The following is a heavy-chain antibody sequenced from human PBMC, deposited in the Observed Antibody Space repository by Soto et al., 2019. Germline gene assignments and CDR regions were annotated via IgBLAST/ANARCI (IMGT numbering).Heavy chain of an antibody. J-gene: IGHJ6*02. CDR3: ARSVVVPAAIPNYYYYYGMDV. D-gene: IGHD2-2*02. Sequence: SCKASGCTFSSYAIGWVRQMPGKGLEGMGIIYPGGSDTRYSPSFQGQVTISADKSISTAYLQWSSLKASDTAMYYCARSVVVPAAIPNYYYYYGMDVWGQGTTVTVSS. CDR1: GCTFSSYA. V-gene: IGHV5-51*01. CDR2: IYPGGSDT.